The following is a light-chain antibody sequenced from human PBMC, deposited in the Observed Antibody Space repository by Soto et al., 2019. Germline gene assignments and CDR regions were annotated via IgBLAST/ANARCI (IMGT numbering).Light chain of an antibody. CDR3: TSYTSDNRTYV. J-gene: IGLJ1*01. CDR2: EVS. Sequence: QSALTQPASVSGSPGQSITISCSGTRSDVGAYTSVSWYQQHPGNAPTLLIYEVSNRPSWVSNRFSGSKSANTASLTISGQQDDDDAHYYCTSYTSDNRTYVFGTGDKVTV. V-gene: IGLV2-14*01. CDR1: RSDVGAYTS.